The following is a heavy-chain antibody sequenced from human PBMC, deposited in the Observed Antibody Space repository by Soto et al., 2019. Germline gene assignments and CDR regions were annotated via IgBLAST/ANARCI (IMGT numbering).Heavy chain of an antibody. D-gene: IGHD3-3*01. J-gene: IGHJ4*02. V-gene: IGHV3-33*01. CDR1: GFTFSSYG. CDR3: ARDGDVNTGFGKDY. CDR2: IWHDGGNK. Sequence: GGSLRLSCAASGFTFSSYGMHWVRQAPGKGLEWVAFIWHDGGNKFYAESVKGRFTISRDNSKNTLYLQMTSLSAEDTAMYYCARDGDVNTGFGKDYWGQGTLVTVYS.